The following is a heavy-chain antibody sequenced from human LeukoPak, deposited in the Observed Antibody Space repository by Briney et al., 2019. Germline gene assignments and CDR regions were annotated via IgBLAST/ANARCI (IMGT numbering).Heavy chain of an antibody. J-gene: IGHJ4*02. Sequence: EASVKVSCKAFGYTFTSNYMHWVRQAPGQGPEWMGVISPSGGSTTYAQKFQGRVTLTRDMATSTDYLELSSLRSEDTAVYYCARATTVTTFGYWGQGTLVTVSS. V-gene: IGHV1-46*01. D-gene: IGHD4-17*01. CDR2: ISPSGGST. CDR1: GYTFTSNY. CDR3: ARATTVTTFGY.